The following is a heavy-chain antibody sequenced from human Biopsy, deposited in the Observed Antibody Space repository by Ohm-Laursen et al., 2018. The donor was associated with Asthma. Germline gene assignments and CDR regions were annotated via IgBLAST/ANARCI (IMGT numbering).Heavy chain of an antibody. CDR1: GFTFNNYG. J-gene: IGHJ6*02. CDR2: ISHSGLST. V-gene: IGHV3-23*01. Sequence: SLRLSCAASGFTFNNYGMTWVRQAQGKGLEWVSAISHSGLSTYYARSVQGRFTISRDNSRNILELQMNSLTAEDTAVYYCAREDLDAAMVKGYYYPMDVWGQGTTVTVSS. CDR3: AREDLDAAMVKGYYYPMDV. D-gene: IGHD5-18*01.